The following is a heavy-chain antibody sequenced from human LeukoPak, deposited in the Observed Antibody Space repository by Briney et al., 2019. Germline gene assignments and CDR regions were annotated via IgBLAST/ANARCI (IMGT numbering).Heavy chain of an antibody. CDR2: INPNSGGT. V-gene: IGHV1-2*02. J-gene: IGHJ5*02. CDR1: GYTFTGYY. CDR3: AREQTTVTTSNWFDP. Sequence: ASVKVSCKASGYTFTGYYMHWVRQAPGQGLEWMGWINPNSGGTNYAQKFQGRVTMTRDTSISTAYMELSRLRSDDTAVYYCAREQTTVTTSNWFDPWGQGTLVTVSS. D-gene: IGHD4-17*01.